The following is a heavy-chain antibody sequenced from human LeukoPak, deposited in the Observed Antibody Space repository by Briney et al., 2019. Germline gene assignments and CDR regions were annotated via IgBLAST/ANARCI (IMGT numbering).Heavy chain of an antibody. V-gene: IGHV1-46*01. CDR2: INPSGGST. J-gene: IGHJ4*02. D-gene: IGHD2-21*02. Sequence: ASVKVSCKASGYIFTSYYIHWVRQAPGQGLEWMGIINPSGGSTTYAQKFQGRVTMTRDTSTSTVYMELSSLRSEDTAVYYCARGGCGGDCSFDYWGQGTLVTVSS. CDR3: ARGGCGGDCSFDY. CDR1: GYIFTSYY.